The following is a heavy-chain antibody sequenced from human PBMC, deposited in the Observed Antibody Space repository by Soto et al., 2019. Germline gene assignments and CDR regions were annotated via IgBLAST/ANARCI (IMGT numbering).Heavy chain of an antibody. Sequence: PSETLSLTCSVSDDSINSDKYYWGWIRQPPGKGLEWIGSMYYRGNAYYNPSLQTRVTISLDKSKSQFSLKLNSVTAADSAVYFCARLEGLATISYYFDFWGPGALVTVSS. V-gene: IGHV4-39*01. CDR2: MYYRGNA. CDR1: DDSINSDKYY. J-gene: IGHJ4*02. CDR3: ARLEGLATISYYFDF. D-gene: IGHD3-9*01.